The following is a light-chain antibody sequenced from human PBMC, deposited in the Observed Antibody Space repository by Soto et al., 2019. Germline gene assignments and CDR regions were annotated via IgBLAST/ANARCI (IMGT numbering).Light chain of an antibody. CDR1: HSVLYSSNNKNY. CDR2: WAS. J-gene: IGKJ4*01. Sequence: DIVMTQSPDSLALSLCEMATINCKSSHSVLYSSNNKNYLAWYQQKPGQPPKLLIYWASTRESGVPDRFSGSGSGTDFTLTISSLQSEDFAVYYCQQYNNWPPLTFGGGTKVDI. CDR3: QQYNNWPPLT. V-gene: IGKV4-1*01.